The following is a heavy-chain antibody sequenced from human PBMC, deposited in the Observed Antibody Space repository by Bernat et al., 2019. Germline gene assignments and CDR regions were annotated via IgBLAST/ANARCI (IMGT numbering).Heavy chain of an antibody. CDR3: ARGHSSAAGTVGGTYYFDY. D-gene: IGHD6-13*01. V-gene: IGHV3-48*01. CDR1: GFTFSSYS. J-gene: IGHJ4*02. CDR2: ISSSSSTI. Sequence: EVQLVESGGGLVQPGGSLRLSCAASGFTFSSYSMNWVRQAPGKGLEWVSYISSSSSTIYYADSVKGRFTISRDNAKNSLYLQMNSLRAEDTAVYYCARGHSSAAGTVGGTYYFDYWGQGTLVTVSS.